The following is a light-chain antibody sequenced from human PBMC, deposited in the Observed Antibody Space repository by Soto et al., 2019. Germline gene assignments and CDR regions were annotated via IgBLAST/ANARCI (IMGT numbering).Light chain of an antibody. CDR2: GAS. CDR3: QQYGASPRN. J-gene: IGKJ4*01. Sequence: ETVSTQSPGTLSLSPGERATLSCRASQSVNNDYLAWYQQRPGLAPRLLIFGASGRATGIPDRFSGSGSGTDFTLTISRLEPEDFAIYYCQQYGASPRNFGGGTKVDIK. V-gene: IGKV3-20*01. CDR1: QSVNNDY.